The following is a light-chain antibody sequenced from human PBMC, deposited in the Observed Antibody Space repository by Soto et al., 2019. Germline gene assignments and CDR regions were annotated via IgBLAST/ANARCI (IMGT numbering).Light chain of an antibody. Sequence: DIVLTQSPATLSLSPGERATLSCRASQSVSSYLAWYQQKPGQAPRLLISDATNRATGIPARFSGSGSGTDFTLTIDSLEPEDFAVYYCQHRSNWPPTFGQGTKVEIK. CDR2: DAT. CDR1: QSVSSY. CDR3: QHRSNWPPT. J-gene: IGKJ1*01. V-gene: IGKV3-11*01.